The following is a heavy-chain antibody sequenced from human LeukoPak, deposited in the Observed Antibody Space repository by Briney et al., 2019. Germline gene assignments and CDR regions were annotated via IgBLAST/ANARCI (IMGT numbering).Heavy chain of an antibody. Sequence: GESLKISCKGSRYSFTSYWIGWVRHMPGKGLEWIAIIYPGDSDTRYSPSFQGQVTISADKSISTAYLQWSSLKASDTAMYYCARRGFDMATTLRAFDISGQGTMVTVSS. V-gene: IGHV5-51*01. D-gene: IGHD5-24*01. J-gene: IGHJ3*02. CDR2: IYPGDSDT. CDR3: ARRGFDMATTLRAFDI. CDR1: RYSFTSYW.